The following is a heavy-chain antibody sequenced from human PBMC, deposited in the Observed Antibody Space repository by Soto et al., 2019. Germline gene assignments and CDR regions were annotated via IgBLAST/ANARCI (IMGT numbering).Heavy chain of an antibody. D-gene: IGHD5-18*01. J-gene: IGHJ6*02. CDR2: ISGSGGST. CDR1: GFTFSSYA. V-gene: IGHV3-23*01. CDR3: AKDLEYNYGYDHYYGMDV. Sequence: EVQLLESGGGLVQPGGSLRLSCAASGFTFSSYAMSWGRQAPGKGLEWVSAISGSGGSTYYADSVKGRFTISRDNSKNTLYLQMNSLRAEDTAVYYCAKDLEYNYGYDHYYGMDVWGQGTTVTVSS.